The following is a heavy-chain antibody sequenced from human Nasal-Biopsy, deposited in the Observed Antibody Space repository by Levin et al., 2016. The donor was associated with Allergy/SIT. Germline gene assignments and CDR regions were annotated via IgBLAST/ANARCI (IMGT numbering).Heavy chain of an antibody. Sequence: ASVKVSCKASGYTFSSYGISWVRQAPGQGLEWMGWINTYNGNTNYAQKLQGRVTVTTDTSTSTAYMELRSLRSDDTALYYCAIIEPGHTSSFVGHWGQGTLVTVSS. D-gene: IGHD6-13*01. V-gene: IGHV1-18*04. CDR3: AIIEPGHTSSFVGH. J-gene: IGHJ4*02. CDR2: INTYNGNT. CDR1: GYTFSSYG.